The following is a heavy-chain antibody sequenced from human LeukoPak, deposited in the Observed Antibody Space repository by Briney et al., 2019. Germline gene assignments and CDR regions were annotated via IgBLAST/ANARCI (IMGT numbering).Heavy chain of an antibody. Sequence: SQTLSLTCAISGDSVSSNRAAWNWLRQSPSRGLEWLGRTYYRSRWYNDYAVSVKSRITIIPETSKNQFSLQFNSVTPEDTAVYYCAREAAANSLDYWGQGTLVTVSS. CDR1: GDSVSSNRAA. CDR3: AREAAANSLDY. J-gene: IGHJ4*02. CDR2: TYYRSRWYN. V-gene: IGHV6-1*01. D-gene: IGHD6-13*01.